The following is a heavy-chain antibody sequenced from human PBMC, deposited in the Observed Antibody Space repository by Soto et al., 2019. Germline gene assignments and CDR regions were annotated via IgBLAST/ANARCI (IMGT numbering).Heavy chain of an antibody. D-gene: IGHD3-3*01. CDR2: ITASGGDT. Sequence: EVQLLESGGGLVQPGGSLRLSCAASGFTFSNYAMGWVRQTPGKGLEWVSAITASGGDTYHADSVTGRLTISRDNSRNPLYFQMTILRAEDTAIYYCEKGSRHSRPYYFDYWGQGTLVTVSS. CDR1: GFTFSNYA. J-gene: IGHJ4*02. CDR3: EKGSRHSRPYYFDY. V-gene: IGHV3-23*01.